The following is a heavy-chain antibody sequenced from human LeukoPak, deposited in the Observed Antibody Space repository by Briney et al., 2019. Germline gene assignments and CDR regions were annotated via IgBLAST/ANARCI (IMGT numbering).Heavy chain of an antibody. J-gene: IGHJ4*02. Sequence: WETLSLTCAVSGYSISSGYYCGWIRQSPGKGLEWIGSIYHSGSTYYNPSLKSRVTISVDTSKNQFSLKLSSVTAADTAVYYCARHVEFCSSTSCYFFDYWGQGTLVTVSS. V-gene: IGHV4-38-2*01. CDR2: IYHSGST. CDR3: ARHVEFCSSTSCYFFDY. D-gene: IGHD2-2*01. CDR1: GYSISSGYY.